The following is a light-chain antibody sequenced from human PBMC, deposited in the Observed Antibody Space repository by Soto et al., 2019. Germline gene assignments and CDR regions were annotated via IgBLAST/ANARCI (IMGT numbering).Light chain of an antibody. CDR3: SSYTSSSTLV. CDR1: SSDVGGYNY. V-gene: IGLV2-14*01. CDR2: DVS. Sequence: QSALTQPASVSGSPGQSITISCTGTSSDVGGYNYVSWYQQHPGKAPKLMIYDVSNRPSGISNRFSGSKSGNTASLTISGLQADDEADYYCSSYTSSSTLVFGGGTKLTLL. J-gene: IGLJ2*01.